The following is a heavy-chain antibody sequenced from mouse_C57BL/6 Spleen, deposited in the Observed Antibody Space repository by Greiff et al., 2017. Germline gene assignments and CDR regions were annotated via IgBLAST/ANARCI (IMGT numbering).Heavy chain of an antibody. V-gene: IGHV1-15*01. CDR1: GYTFTDYE. D-gene: IGHD1-1*01. CDR3: TRNYGSRGCAY. CDR2: IDPETGGT. J-gene: IGHJ3*01. Sequence: QVQLQQSGAELVRPGASVTLSCKASGYTFTDYEMHWVKQTPVHGLEWIGAIDPETGGTAYNQKFKGKAILTADKSSSTAYMELRSLTSEDSAVYYCTRNYGSRGCAYWGQGTLVTVSA.